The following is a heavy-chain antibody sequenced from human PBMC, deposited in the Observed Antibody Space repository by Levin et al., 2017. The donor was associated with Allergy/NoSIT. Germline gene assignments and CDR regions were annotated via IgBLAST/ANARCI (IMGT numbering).Heavy chain of an antibody. D-gene: IGHD2-21*01. V-gene: IGHV4-39*01. CDR2: LHYSGST. CDR3: ARRSVGGDYYFDY. Sequence: PSETLSLTCTVSGGSISSTSYYWGWIRQPPGKGLEWIGSLHYSGSTYYNPSLKSRVTISVDTSKNQFSLKLSSVTAADTAVYYCARRSVGGDYYFDYWGQGTLVTVSS. CDR1: GGSISSTSYY. J-gene: IGHJ4*02.